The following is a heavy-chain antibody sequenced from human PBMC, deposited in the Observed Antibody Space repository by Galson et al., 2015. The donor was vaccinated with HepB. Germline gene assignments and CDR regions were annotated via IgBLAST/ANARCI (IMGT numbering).Heavy chain of an antibody. V-gene: IGHV1-18*04. J-gene: IGHJ4*02. CDR2: ISTYNGHK. CDR1: GYIFASYG. Sequence: SVRVSCKASGYIFASYGLGWVRQAPGQGLERMGRISTYNGHKAYAQKFHRSVTMTTDTSTSTAYMELRSLRSDNTAVYYCARDLLTAAADSWRQGTLVTVS. CDR3: ARDLLTAAADS. D-gene: IGHD6-13*01.